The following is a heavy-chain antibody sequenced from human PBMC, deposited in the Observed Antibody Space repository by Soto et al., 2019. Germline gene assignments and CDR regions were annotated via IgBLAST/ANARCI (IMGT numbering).Heavy chain of an antibody. CDR3: AGGQGSNYFDR. J-gene: IGHJ4*02. CDR2: ISGSSNYI. CDR1: GFAFSLYR. Sequence: VQLVESGGGLVKPGGSLRLSCAASGFAFSLYRMNWVRQAPGKGLEWVSTISGSSNYIYYADSVRGRFTISRDNAKNSLYLQMNSPRVEDTAVYYCAGGQGSNYFDRWGQGTLVTVSS. V-gene: IGHV3-21*02. D-gene: IGHD3-10*01.